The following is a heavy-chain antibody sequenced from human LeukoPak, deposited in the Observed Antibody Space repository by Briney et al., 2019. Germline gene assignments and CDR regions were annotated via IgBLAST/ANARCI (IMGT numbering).Heavy chain of an antibody. CDR1: GFTFDDYA. CDR2: ISWNSGSI. J-gene: IGHJ4*02. Sequence: GGSLRLSCAASGFTFDDYAMPWVRQAPGKGLEWVSGISWNSGSIGYADSVKGRFTISRDNAKNSLYLQMNSLRAEDTALYYCAKDMGSRVATMDYWGQGTLVTVSS. D-gene: IGHD5-12*01. CDR3: AKDMGSRVATMDY. V-gene: IGHV3-9*01.